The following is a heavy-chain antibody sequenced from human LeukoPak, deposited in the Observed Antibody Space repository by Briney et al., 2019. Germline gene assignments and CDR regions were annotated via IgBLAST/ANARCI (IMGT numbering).Heavy chain of an antibody. CDR3: ANTPVAGTRPGDY. CDR2: INPNSGDP. D-gene: IGHD6-19*01. J-gene: IGHJ4*02. CDR1: GYTFTDSY. Sequence: ASVKVSCKTSGYTFTDSYIHWVRQAPGQGLEWMGRINPNSGDPNYAQKFQGRVTMTRDTSISTAYMELSRLRSDDTAVYYCANTPVAGTRPGDYWGQGTLVTVSS. V-gene: IGHV1-2*06.